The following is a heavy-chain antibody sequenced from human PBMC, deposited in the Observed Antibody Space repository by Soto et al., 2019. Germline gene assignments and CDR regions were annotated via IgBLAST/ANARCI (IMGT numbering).Heavy chain of an antibody. D-gene: IGHD3-22*01. CDR1: GGTFSSDA. V-gene: IGHV1-69*06. CDR2: VIPIFPKA. CDR3: ARCQSDSSGPGYLDS. Sequence: QVRLVQSEAEVKKAGSSVKVSCKASGGTFSSDAVTWVRQAPGEGLEWMGGVIPIFPKANYAQKFQGRATITVAKSTSTVYLELISLKSEDTAMYYCARCQSDSSGPGYLDSWGQGTLVTV. J-gene: IGHJ4*02.